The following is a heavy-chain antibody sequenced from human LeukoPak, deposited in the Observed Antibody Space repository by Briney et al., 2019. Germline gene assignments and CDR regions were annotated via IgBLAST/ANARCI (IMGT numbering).Heavy chain of an antibody. Sequence: SQTLSLTCTVSGGSISSGDYYWSWIRQPPGKGLEWIGYIYYSGSTYYNPSLKCRVTISVDTSKNQFSLKLSSVTAADTAVYYCARWYYYDSSGYSNWFDPWGQGTLVTVSS. V-gene: IGHV4-30-4*08. D-gene: IGHD3-22*01. CDR1: GGSISSGDYY. CDR2: IYYSGST. CDR3: ARWYYYDSSGYSNWFDP. J-gene: IGHJ5*02.